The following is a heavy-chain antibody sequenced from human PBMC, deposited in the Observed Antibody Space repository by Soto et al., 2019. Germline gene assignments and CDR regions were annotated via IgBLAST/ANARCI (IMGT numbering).Heavy chain of an antibody. J-gene: IGHJ4*02. CDR3: ARGEGHSSSGLYARKDFDY. CDR1: GFTFSSYS. CDR2: ISSSSSYI. D-gene: IGHD6-13*01. Sequence: GGSLRLSCAASGFTFSSYSMNWVRQAPGKGLEWVSSISSSSSYIYYADSVKGRFTISRDNAKNSLYLQMNSLRAEDTAVYYCARGEGHSSSGLYARKDFDYWGQGTLVTVSS. V-gene: IGHV3-21*01.